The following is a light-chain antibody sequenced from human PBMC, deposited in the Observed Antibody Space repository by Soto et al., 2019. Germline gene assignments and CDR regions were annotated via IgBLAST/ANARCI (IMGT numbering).Light chain of an antibody. J-gene: IGKJ3*01. CDR1: QSVSSH. CDR2: DAS. V-gene: IGKV3-11*01. CDR3: QQRDTRALT. Sequence: EIVLTQSPATLSLSPGERATLSCRASQSVSSHLSWYQQKPGQAPRLLIYDASDRATGIPARFSGSGSVTDFTLTISGLEPEDFEVYYCQQRDTRALTFGPGTKVDIK.